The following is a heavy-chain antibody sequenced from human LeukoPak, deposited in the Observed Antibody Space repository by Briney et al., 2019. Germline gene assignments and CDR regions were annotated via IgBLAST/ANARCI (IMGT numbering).Heavy chain of an antibody. CDR1: GFTFSSYA. CDR2: ISGSGGST. Sequence: PGGSLRLSCAASGFTFSSYAMSWVRQAPGKGLEWVSDISGSGGSTYYADSVKGRFTISRDNSKNSLYLQMNSLRAEDTAVYYCAREGAYYYGSGSYYLFDYWGQGTLVTVSS. J-gene: IGHJ4*02. D-gene: IGHD3-10*01. V-gene: IGHV3-23*01. CDR3: AREGAYYYGSGSYYLFDY.